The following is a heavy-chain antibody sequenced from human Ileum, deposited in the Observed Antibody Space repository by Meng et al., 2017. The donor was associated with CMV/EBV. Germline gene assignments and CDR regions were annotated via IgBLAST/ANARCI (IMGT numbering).Heavy chain of an antibody. CDR3: ARETSSLRLHGMGV. CDR1: GFTFSTSG. CDR2: IQFDRSDI. J-gene: IGHJ6*02. D-gene: IGHD6-6*01. V-gene: IGHV3-30*02. Sequence: GESLKISCATSGFTFSTSGMHWVRQAPGKGLEWVAFIQFDRSDIHYIDSVKGRFTVSRDNSKNVLYLQMDSLRPEDTAVYYCARETSSLRLHGMGVWGPGTTVTVSS.